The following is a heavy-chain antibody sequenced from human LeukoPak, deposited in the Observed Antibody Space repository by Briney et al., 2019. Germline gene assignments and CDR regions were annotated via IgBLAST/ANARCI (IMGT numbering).Heavy chain of an antibody. J-gene: IGHJ4*02. CDR1: GGSFSGYY. Sequence: SETLSLTCAVYGGSFSGYYWSWIRQPPGKGLAWIGEINHSGSTNYNPSLKSRVTISVDTSKNQFSLKLSSVTAADTAVYYCARDRPTLGYCTNGVCSNFDYWGQGTLVTVSS. D-gene: IGHD2-8*01. CDR2: INHSGST. CDR3: ARDRPTLGYCTNGVCSNFDY. V-gene: IGHV4-34*01.